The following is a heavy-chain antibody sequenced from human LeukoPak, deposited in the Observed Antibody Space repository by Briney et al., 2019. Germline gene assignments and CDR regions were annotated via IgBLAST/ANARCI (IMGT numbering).Heavy chain of an antibody. CDR2: ISAYNGNT. Sequence: ASVKVSCKASGYTFTSYGISWVRQAPGQGLEWMGWISAYNGNTNYAQKLQGRVTMTTDTSTSTAYMELRSLRSDDTAVYYYARDHWSDDYVWGSYGYWGQGTLVTVSS. J-gene: IGHJ4*02. V-gene: IGHV1-18*01. CDR3: ARDHWSDDYVWGSYGY. D-gene: IGHD3-16*01. CDR1: GYTFTSYG.